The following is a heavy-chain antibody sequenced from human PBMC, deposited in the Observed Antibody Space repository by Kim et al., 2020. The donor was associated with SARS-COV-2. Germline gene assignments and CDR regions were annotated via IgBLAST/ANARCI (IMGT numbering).Heavy chain of an antibody. V-gene: IGHV3-53*01. CDR2: IYSGGST. CDR3: ASLPPLYYGDYDSPDAFDI. D-gene: IGHD4-17*01. J-gene: IGHJ3*02. CDR1: GFTVSSNY. Sequence: GGSLRLSCAASGFTVSSNYMSWVRQAPGKGLEWVSVIYSGGSTYYADSVKGRFTISRDNSKNTLYLQMNSLRAEDTAVYYCASLPPLYYGDYDSPDAFDIWGQGTMVTVSS.